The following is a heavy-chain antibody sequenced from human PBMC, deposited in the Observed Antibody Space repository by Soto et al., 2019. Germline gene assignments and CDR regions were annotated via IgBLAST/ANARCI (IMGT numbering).Heavy chain of an antibody. CDR2: VYYSGTT. D-gene: IGHD6-19*01. CDR1: GGSISSSSYY. J-gene: IGHJ5*02. V-gene: IGHV4-39*01. CDR3: ARHGRTVWYSSGRIDP. Sequence: QLQLQESGPGLVKPSETLSLTCTVSGGSISSSSYYWGWIRQPPGKGLEWIGTVYYSGTTYYNPSPTRRVTISEDTPKNQFSLELNSVTAADRAVYYCARHGRTVWYSSGRIDPWGQGTLVTVPS.